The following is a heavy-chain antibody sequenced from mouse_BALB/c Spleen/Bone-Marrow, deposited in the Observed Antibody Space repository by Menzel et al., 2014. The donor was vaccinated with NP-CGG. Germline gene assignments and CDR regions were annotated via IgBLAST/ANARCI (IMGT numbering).Heavy chain of an antibody. CDR3: TRRYEIYYAMDY. J-gene: IGHJ4*01. CDR1: GYTFTCYW. CDR2: IYPGSGST. Sequence: LQQSGSELVRPGASVKLSCKASGYTFTCYWMHWVKQRPGQGLEWIGNIYPGSGSTNYDEKFKSKATLTVDTSSSTAYVQLSSLTSEDSAVYYCTRRYEIYYAMDYWGQGTSVTVSS. V-gene: IGHV1S22*01. D-gene: IGHD2-14*01.